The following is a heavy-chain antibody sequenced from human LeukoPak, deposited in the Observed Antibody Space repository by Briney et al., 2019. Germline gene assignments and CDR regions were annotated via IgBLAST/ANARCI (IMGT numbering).Heavy chain of an antibody. CDR1: GFTFSSYA. J-gene: IGHJ5*02. CDR3: ARRGYDILTANSWYNWSDP. Sequence: GGSLRISCAASGFTFSSYAMSWVRQAPGKGLEWVSVISGSGTTTHYADSVKGRFTISRDDSKNTLYLQMNSLRVEDTAVYYWARRGYDILTANSWYNWSDPWGQGTLVTVSS. D-gene: IGHD3-9*01. V-gene: IGHV3-23*01. CDR2: ISGSGTTT.